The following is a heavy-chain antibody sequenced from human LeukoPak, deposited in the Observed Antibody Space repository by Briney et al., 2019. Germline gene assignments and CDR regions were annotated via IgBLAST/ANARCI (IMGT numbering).Heavy chain of an antibody. Sequence: ASVKVSCKASGYTFTSYGISWVRQAPGQGLEWMGWISAYNGNTNYAQKLQGRVTMTTDTSTSTAYMELRSLRSDDTAVYYCASKLTTDYYYGMDVWGQGTTVTVSS. D-gene: IGHD4-11*01. V-gene: IGHV1-18*01. CDR3: ASKLTTDYYYGMDV. J-gene: IGHJ6*02. CDR2: ISAYNGNT. CDR1: GYTFTSYG.